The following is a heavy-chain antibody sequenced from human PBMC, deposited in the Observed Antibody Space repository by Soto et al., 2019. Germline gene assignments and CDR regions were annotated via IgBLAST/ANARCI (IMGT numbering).Heavy chain of an antibody. CDR2: ISFDGGNK. CDR3: AKRLSDTSGSLGS. D-gene: IGHD3-22*01. Sequence: PGGSLRLSCVGSGFTFSDYGMHWVRQAPGKGLDWVAVISFDGGNKFYADSVKGRFTISRDNSKDTVYLQMNSLRPEDTAVYYCAKRLSDTSGSLGSWGQGILVTVSS. CDR1: GFTFSDYG. J-gene: IGHJ4*02. V-gene: IGHV3-30*18.